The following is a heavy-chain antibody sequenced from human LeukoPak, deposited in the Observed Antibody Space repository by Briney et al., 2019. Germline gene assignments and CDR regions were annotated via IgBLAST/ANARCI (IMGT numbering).Heavy chain of an antibody. D-gene: IGHD6-13*01. V-gene: IGHV4-39*07. CDR3: ARDRPPPGSSSWYFFGY. CDR1: GGSISSYY. Sequence: PSETLSLTCTVSGGSISSYYWSWIRQPPGKGLEWIGSIYYSGSTYYNPSLKSRVTISVDTSKNQFSLKLSSVTAADTAVYYCARDRPPPGSSSWYFFGYWGQGTLVTVSS. CDR2: IYYSGST. J-gene: IGHJ4*02.